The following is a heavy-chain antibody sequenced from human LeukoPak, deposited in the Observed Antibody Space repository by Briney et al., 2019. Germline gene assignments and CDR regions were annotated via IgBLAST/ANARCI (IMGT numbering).Heavy chain of an antibody. CDR2: INHSGST. D-gene: IGHD6-19*01. CDR3: AREEWLVLGGAFDI. J-gene: IGHJ3*02. CDR1: GGSFSGYY. Sequence: SETLSLTCAVYGGSFSGYYWSWIRQPPGKGLERIGEINHSGSTNYNPSLKSRVTISVDTSKNQFSLKLSSVTAADTAVYYCAREEWLVLGGAFDIWGQGTMVTVSS. V-gene: IGHV4-34*01.